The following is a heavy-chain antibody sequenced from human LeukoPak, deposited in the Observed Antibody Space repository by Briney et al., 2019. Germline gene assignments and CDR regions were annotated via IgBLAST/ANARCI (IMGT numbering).Heavy chain of an antibody. D-gene: IGHD6-19*01. V-gene: IGHV3-7*01. CDR2: MKLDGGDK. CDR1: RFAFSSYW. CDR3: ARGSRGAFDI. J-gene: IGHJ3*02. Sequence: GGSLRLSCAAPRFAFSSYWMSWVRQAPGKGLEWVANMKLDGGDKYYVGSVKGRFTISGDNAKNSLYLQMNSLRADDTAVYYCARGSRGAFDIWGQGTMVTVSS.